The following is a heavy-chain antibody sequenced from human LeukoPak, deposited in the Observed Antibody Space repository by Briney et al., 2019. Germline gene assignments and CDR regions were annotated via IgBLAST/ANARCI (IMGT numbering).Heavy chain of an antibody. CDR3: ARGIAAAPNQGCFDY. V-gene: IGHV4-4*07. CDR1: GGSISSYY. CDR2: VYTSGDT. Sequence: TTSETLSLTCSVSGGSISSYYWSWIRQPAGKGLEWIGRVYTSGDTDYNPSLGSRVTVSLDTSKNQFSLKLSSVTAADTAVYYRARGIAAAPNQGCFDYWGQGTLVTVSS. D-gene: IGHD6-13*01. J-gene: IGHJ4*02.